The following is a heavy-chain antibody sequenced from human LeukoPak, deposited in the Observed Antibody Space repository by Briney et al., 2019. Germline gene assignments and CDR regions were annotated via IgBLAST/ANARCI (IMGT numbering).Heavy chain of an antibody. CDR1: GFTFSSYS. V-gene: IGHV3-21*01. CDR3: VRDSYYGSGSYLDP. Sequence: GGSLRLSCAASGFTFSSYSMNWVRQAPGKGLEWVSSISSSSSYIYYAGSVKGRFTISRDNAKNSLYLQMNSLRAEDTAVYYCVRDSYYGSGSYLDPWGQGTLVTVSS. D-gene: IGHD3-10*01. CDR2: ISSSSSYI. J-gene: IGHJ5*02.